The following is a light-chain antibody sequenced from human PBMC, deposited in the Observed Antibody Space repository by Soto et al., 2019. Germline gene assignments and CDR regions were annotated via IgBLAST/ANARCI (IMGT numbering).Light chain of an antibody. J-gene: IGKJ4*01. Sequence: EIVLTQSPATLSLSPGERATLSCRASQSVSSYLAWYQQQPGQAPRLLIYDASNRATGIPARFSGSGSGTDFTLTISSLEPEDFAVYYCQQRSNWPLTFGGGTKVE. CDR2: DAS. V-gene: IGKV3-11*01. CDR1: QSVSSY. CDR3: QQRSNWPLT.